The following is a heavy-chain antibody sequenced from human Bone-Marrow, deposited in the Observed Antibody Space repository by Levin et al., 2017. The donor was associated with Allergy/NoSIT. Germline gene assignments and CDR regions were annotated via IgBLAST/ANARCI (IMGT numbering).Heavy chain of an antibody. Sequence: PSETLSLTCTVSGGSISSSSYYWGWIRQPPGKGLEWIGSIYYSGSTYYNPSLKSRVTISVDTSKNQFSLKLSSVTAADTAVYYCQRSRHYADYWGQGTLVTVSS. J-gene: IGHJ4*02. CDR1: GGSISSSSYY. V-gene: IGHV4-39*01. CDR2: IYYSGST. D-gene: IGHD3-16*01. CDR3: QRSRHYADY.